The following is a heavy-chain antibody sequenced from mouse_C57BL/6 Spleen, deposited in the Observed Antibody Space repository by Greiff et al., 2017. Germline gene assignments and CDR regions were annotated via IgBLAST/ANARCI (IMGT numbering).Heavy chain of an antibody. D-gene: IGHD2-2*01. CDR2: IRNKANGYTT. CDR1: GFTFTDYY. Sequence: EVKVVESGGGLVQPGGSLSLSCAASGFTFTDYYMSWVRQPPGKALEWLGFIRNKANGYTTEYSASVKGRFTISRDNSQSILYLQMNALRAEDSATYYCARLGGYDAGYAMDYWGQGTSVTVSS. CDR3: ARLGGYDAGYAMDY. J-gene: IGHJ4*01. V-gene: IGHV7-3*01.